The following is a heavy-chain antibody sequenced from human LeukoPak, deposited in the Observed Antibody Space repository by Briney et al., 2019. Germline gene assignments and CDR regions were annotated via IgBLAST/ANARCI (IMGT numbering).Heavy chain of an antibody. V-gene: IGHV1-18*01. CDR2: ISVYNGNT. J-gene: IGHJ6*02. D-gene: IGHD3-3*01. CDR3: ASDFWSGYYRPYYYGMDV. CDR1: GYTFTSYG. Sequence: GASVKVSCKASGYTFTSYGISWVRQAPGQGLEWMGWISVYNGNTNYAQKLQGRVTMTTDTSTSTAYMELRSLRSDDTAVYYCASDFWSGYYRPYYYGMDVWGQGTTVTVSS.